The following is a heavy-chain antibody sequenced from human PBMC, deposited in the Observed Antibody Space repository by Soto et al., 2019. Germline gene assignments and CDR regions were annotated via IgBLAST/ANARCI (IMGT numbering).Heavy chain of an antibody. D-gene: IGHD3-22*01. CDR1: GFTFTSSA. V-gene: IGHV1-58*01. Sequence: QMQLVQSGPEVKKPGTSVKVSCKASGFTFTSSAVQWVRQARGQRLEWIGWIVVGSGNTNYAQKFQERVTITRDMSTSTAYMELSSLRSEDTAVYYCAALGPTGVVVTFDYWGQGTLVTVSA. CDR3: AALGPTGVVVTFDY. CDR2: IVVGSGNT. J-gene: IGHJ4*02.